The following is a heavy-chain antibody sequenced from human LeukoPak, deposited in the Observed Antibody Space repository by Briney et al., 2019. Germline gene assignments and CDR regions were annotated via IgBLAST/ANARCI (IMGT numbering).Heavy chain of an antibody. CDR3: ARDRPLHYYDSSGYYYAY. Sequence: ASVKVSCKASGYTFTSYYMHWVRQAPGQGLEWMGIINPSGGSTSYAQKFQGRVTMTRDTSISTAYMELSRLRSDDTAVYYCARDRPLHYYDSSGYYYAYWGQGTLVTVSS. CDR1: GYTFTSYY. J-gene: IGHJ4*02. D-gene: IGHD3-22*01. V-gene: IGHV1-46*01. CDR2: INPSGGST.